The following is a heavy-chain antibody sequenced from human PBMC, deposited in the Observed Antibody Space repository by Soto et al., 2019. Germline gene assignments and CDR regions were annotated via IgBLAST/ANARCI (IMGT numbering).Heavy chain of an antibody. CDR3: ARDSPVDCSGGSCYSSAFDY. V-gene: IGHV4-59*01. J-gene: IGHJ4*02. CDR2: IYYSGST. Sequence: SETLSLTCTVSGGSISSYYWSWIRQPPGKGLEWIGYIYYSGSTNYNPSLKSRVTISVDTSKNRFSLKLSSVTAADTAVYYCARDSPVDCSGGSCYSSAFDYWGQGTLVTVSS. CDR1: GGSISSYY. D-gene: IGHD2-15*01.